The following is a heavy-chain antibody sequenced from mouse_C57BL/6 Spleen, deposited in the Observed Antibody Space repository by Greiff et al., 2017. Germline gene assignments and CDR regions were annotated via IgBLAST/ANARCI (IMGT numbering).Heavy chain of an antibody. V-gene: IGHV1-80*01. CDR3: ARFRGHYFDY. J-gene: IGHJ2*01. CDR2: IYPGDGDT. Sequence: VKLMESGAELVKPGASVKISCKASGYAFSSYWMNWVKQRPGKGLEWIGQIYPGDGDTNYNGKFKGKATLTADKSSSTAYMQLSSLTSEDSAVYFCARFRGHYFDYWGQGTPLTVSS. CDR1: GYAFSSYW. D-gene: IGHD3-1*01.